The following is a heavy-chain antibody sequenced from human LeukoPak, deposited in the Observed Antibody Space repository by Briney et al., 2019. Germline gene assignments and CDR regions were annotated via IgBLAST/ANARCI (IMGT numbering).Heavy chain of an antibody. D-gene: IGHD2-2*01. CDR3: ARELPAANAWYYYYYMDV. CDR2: INPNSGGT. J-gene: IGHJ6*03. Sequence: ASVKVSCRASGYTFTGYYMHWVRQAPGQGLEWMGWINPNSGGTDYAQKFQGRVTMTRDTSISTAYMELSRLRSDDTAVYYCARELPAANAWYYYYYMDVWGKGTTVTVSS. CDR1: GYTFTGYY. V-gene: IGHV1-2*02.